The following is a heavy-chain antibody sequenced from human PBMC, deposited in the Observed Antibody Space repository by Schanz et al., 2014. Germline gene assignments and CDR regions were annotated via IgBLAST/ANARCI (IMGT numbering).Heavy chain of an antibody. CDR3: ARALKGKVAIFGVIAAQNYYYMDV. J-gene: IGHJ6*03. V-gene: IGHV1-8*01. CDR1: GFNFNNYV. D-gene: IGHD3-3*01. Sequence: QVQLVQSGVEGKKPGASVKASCTASGFNFNNYVINWVRQAIGQGLEWMGWMNPKTGNTDHAQKFQGRVSMTWDTSTSTAYLDLSRLRSEDTGVYYCARALKGKVAIFGVIAAQNYYYMDVWGKGTTVTVSS. CDR2: MNPKTGNT.